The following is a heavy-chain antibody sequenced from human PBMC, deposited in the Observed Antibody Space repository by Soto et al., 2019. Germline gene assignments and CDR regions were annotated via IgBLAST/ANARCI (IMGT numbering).Heavy chain of an antibody. CDR3: ARDGGIHDFWSGYYTGTDY. Sequence: PGGSLRLSCAASGFTFSSYSMNWVRQAPGKGLEWVSSISSSSSYIYYADSVKGRFTISRDNAKNSLYLQMNSLRAEDTAVYYCARDGGIHDFWSGYYTGTDYWGKGTLVTVSS. J-gene: IGHJ4*02. V-gene: IGHV3-21*01. CDR1: GFTFSSYS. CDR2: ISSSSSYI. D-gene: IGHD3-3*01.